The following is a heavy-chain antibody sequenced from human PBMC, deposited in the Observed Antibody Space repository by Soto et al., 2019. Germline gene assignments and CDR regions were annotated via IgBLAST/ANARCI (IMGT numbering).Heavy chain of an antibody. Sequence: GGSLRLSCAASGFTFDDYAMHWVRQAPGKGLEWVSGISWNSGSIGYADSVKGRFTISRDNAKNSLYLQMNSLRAEDTALYYCTRAGGYSYGLVRRSGSNWFDPWGQGTLVTVSS. V-gene: IGHV3-9*01. CDR1: GFTFDDYA. D-gene: IGHD5-18*01. CDR3: TRAGGYSYGLVRRSGSNWFDP. J-gene: IGHJ5*02. CDR2: ISWNSGSI.